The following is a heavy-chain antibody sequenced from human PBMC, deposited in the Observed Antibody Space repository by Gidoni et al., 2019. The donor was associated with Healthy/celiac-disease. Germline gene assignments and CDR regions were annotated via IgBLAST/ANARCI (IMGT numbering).Heavy chain of an antibody. Sequence: QVQLVESGGGLVKPGGSLRLSCASSGFTFSDYYMSWIRQAPGQGLEWVSYIGSGGSTMYSADSVKGRFTISRDNAKNSLYLQMNSQRAEDTAVYYCAREEGDCSSTSCFFDYWGQGTLVTVSS. V-gene: IGHV3-11*01. D-gene: IGHD2-2*01. CDR1: GFTFSDYY. J-gene: IGHJ4*02. CDR2: IGSGGSTM. CDR3: AREEGDCSSTSCFFDY.